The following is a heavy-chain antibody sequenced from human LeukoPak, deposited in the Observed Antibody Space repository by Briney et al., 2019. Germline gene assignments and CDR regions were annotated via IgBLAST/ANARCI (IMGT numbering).Heavy chain of an antibody. CDR3: AKDIGRYCSGGSCYYFDY. CDR2: IWYDGSNK. CDR1: GFTFSSYG. V-gene: IGHV3-33*06. D-gene: IGHD2-15*01. J-gene: IGHJ4*02. Sequence: GRSLRLSCAASGFTFSSYGMHWVRQAPGKGLEWVAVIWYDGSNKYYADSVKGRFTISRDNSKNTLYLQMNSLRAEDTAVYYCAKDIGRYCSGGSCYYFDYWGQGTLVTVSS.